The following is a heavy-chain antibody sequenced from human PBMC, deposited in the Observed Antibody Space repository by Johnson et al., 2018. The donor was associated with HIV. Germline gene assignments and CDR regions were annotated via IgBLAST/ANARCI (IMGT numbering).Heavy chain of an antibody. CDR2: IGTAGDT. D-gene: IGHD1-1*01. CDR3: ARAKVNWTQGDAFDI. Sequence: VQLVESGGGVVQPGRSLRLSCAASGFTFSSYDMHWVRQATGKGLEWVSAIGTAGDTYYPGSVKGRFTISRENAKNSLYLQMNSLRAGDTAAYYCARAKVNWTQGDAFDIWGQGTMVTVSS. J-gene: IGHJ3*02. V-gene: IGHV3-13*01. CDR1: GFTFSSYD.